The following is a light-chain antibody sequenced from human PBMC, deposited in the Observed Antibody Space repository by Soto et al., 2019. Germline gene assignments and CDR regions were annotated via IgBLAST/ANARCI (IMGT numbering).Light chain of an antibody. V-gene: IGLV2-14*01. J-gene: IGLJ3*02. CDR2: KVT. Sequence: QSALTQPASVSGSPGQSITISCTGTSSDIGAYDYVSWYQQHPGKAPKLMIYKVTSRPSGVSIRFSGSKSGSAASLTISGLQAEAEADYYCSSYSGISHWVFGGGTKLTVL. CDR1: SSDIGAYDY. CDR3: SSYSGISHWV.